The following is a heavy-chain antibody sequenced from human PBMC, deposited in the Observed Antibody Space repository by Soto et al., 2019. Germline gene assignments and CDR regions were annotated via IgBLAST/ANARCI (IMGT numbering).Heavy chain of an antibody. J-gene: IGHJ4*02. Sequence: EVQLVESGGGLVQPGGSLRLSCAASGVTVSSNYMSWVRQAPGKGLEWVSGIYSGGSTSYADSVKGRFTISRDNSKNTLYRQMNSLRAEDTAVYYCARHGYNYGGGYFDYWGQGTLVTVSS. CDR1: GVTVSSNY. CDR3: ARHGYNYGGGYFDY. CDR2: IYSGGST. V-gene: IGHV3-66*04. D-gene: IGHD5-18*01.